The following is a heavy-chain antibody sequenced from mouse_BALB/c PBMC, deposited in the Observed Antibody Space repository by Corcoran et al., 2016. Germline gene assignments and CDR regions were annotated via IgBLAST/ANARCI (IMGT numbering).Heavy chain of an antibody. J-gene: IGHJ2*01. CDR2: INPYNDGT. Sequence: EVQLQQSGPELVKPGASVKMSCKASGYTFTSYVMHWVKQKPGQGLEWIGYINPYNDGTKYNEKFKGKATLTSDKSSSTAYMELSSLTSEDSAVYYCAGITTAPYSDYWGQGTTLTVSS. V-gene: IGHV1S136*01. CDR1: GYTFTSYV. CDR3: AGITTAPYSDY. D-gene: IGHD1-2*01.